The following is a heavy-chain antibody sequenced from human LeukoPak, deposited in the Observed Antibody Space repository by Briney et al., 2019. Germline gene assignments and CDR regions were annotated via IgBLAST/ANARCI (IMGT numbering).Heavy chain of an antibody. V-gene: IGHV3-21*01. CDR2: ISSSSSYI. CDR3: ARDCSSTSCYAGAFDI. D-gene: IGHD2-2*01. Sequence: PGGSLRLSCAASGFTFSSYSMNWVRQAPGKGLEWVSSISSSSSYIYYADSVKGRLTISRDNAKNSLYLQMNSLRAEDTAVYYCARDCSSTSCYAGAFDIWGQGTMVTVSS. J-gene: IGHJ3*02. CDR1: GFTFSSYS.